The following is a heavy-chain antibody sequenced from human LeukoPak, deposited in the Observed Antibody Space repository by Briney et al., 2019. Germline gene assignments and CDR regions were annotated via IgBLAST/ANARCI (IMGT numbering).Heavy chain of an antibody. CDR1: GGSISSYY. CDR3: ARDHTTYSMDV. Sequence: PSETPSLTCTVSGGSISSYYWSWIRQPAGKGLEWIGRIFPDGTTHYIASLKSRVNMSLDSSKTRFSLSLTSVTAADTAVYFCARDHTTYSMDVWGPGTTVIVS. J-gene: IGHJ6*02. D-gene: IGHD1-1*01. V-gene: IGHV4-4*07. CDR2: IFPDGTT.